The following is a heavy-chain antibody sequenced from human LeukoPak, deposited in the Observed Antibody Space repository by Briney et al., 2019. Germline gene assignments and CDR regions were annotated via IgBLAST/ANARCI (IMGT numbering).Heavy chain of an antibody. CDR3: AKDYHRLVVHVQTSPIDY. D-gene: IGHD2-15*01. CDR1: GGTFSSYA. Sequence: SVNVSCKASGGTFSSYAISWVRQAPGQGLEWMGGIIPIFGTANYAQKFQGRVTITADESTSTAYMELSSLRSEDTAVYYCAKDYHRLVVHVQTSPIDYWGQGTLVTVSS. V-gene: IGHV1-69*13. J-gene: IGHJ4*02. CDR2: IIPIFGTA.